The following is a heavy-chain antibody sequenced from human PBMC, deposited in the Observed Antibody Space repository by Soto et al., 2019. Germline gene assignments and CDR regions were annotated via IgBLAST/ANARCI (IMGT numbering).Heavy chain of an antibody. CDR1: GFTFSSYA. CDR3: AKEGGRAARPDPNRFFDY. J-gene: IGHJ4*02. V-gene: IGHV3-23*01. Sequence: GGSLRLSCAASGFTFSSYAMSWVRQAPGKGLEWVSAISGSGGSTYYADSVKGRFTISRDNSKNTLYLQMNSLRAEDTAVYYCAKEGGRAARPDPNRFFDYWGQGTLVTVSS. CDR2: ISGSGGST. D-gene: IGHD6-6*01.